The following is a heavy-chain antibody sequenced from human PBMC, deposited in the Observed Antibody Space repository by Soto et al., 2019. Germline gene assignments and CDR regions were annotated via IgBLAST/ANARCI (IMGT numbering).Heavy chain of an antibody. D-gene: IGHD2-15*01. V-gene: IGHV4-59*01. J-gene: IGHJ4*02. CDR3: ARHSGGYNFFDY. CDR2: IYFSGST. CDR1: GGSISNYY. Sequence: QVQLQESGPGLVKPSETLSLTCTVSGGSISNYYWSWVRQPPGKGLEYLGYIYFSGSTHYNPSLRSRVTISLDTSRNQLSLKLTSVTAADTAVYYCARHSGGYNFFDYWGQGTLVTVSS.